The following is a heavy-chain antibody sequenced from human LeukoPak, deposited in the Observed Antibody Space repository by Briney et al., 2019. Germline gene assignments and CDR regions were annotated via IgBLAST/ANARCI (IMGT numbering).Heavy chain of an antibody. CDR1: GGSISSYY. J-gene: IGHJ4*02. CDR3: AREGVTYYYDSSGYSSY. V-gene: IGHV4-39*07. CDR2: IYYSGST. D-gene: IGHD3-22*01. Sequence: PSETLSLTCTVSGGSISSYYWGWIRQPPGKGLEWIGSIYYSGSTYYNPSLKSRVTISVDTSKNQFSLKLSSVTAADTAVYYCAREGVTYYYDSSGYSSYWGQGTLVTVSS.